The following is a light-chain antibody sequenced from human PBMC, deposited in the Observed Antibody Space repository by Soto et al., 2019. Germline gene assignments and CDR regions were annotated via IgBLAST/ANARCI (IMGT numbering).Light chain of an antibody. Sequence: AIQLTQSPSSLSASVGDRVTITCRASQGISSALAWYQQKPGKAPKLLIYDASSLESGVPSRFSGSGSGTDFTLTISSLQPEDFATYYCQQFNNYLFFGPGTKVDIK. CDR1: QGISSA. V-gene: IGKV1D-13*01. J-gene: IGKJ3*01. CDR3: QQFNNYLF. CDR2: DAS.